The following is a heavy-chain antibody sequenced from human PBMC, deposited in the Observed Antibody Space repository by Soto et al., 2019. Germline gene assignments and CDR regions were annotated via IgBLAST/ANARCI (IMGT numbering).Heavy chain of an antibody. D-gene: IGHD3-3*01. CDR2: INHSGST. V-gene: IGHV4-34*01. CDR1: GGSFSGYY. CDR3: ARGLVTIFGVAHYGMDV. J-gene: IGHJ6*02. Sequence: PSETLSLTCAVYGGSFSGYYWSWIRQPPGKGLEWIGEINHSGSTNYNPSLKSRVTISVDTSKNQFSLKLSSVTAADTAVYYCARGLVTIFGVAHYGMDVWGQETTVTVSS.